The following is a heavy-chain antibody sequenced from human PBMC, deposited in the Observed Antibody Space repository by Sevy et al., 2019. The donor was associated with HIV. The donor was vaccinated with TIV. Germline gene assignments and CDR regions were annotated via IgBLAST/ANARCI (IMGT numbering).Heavy chain of an antibody. D-gene: IGHD2-2*01. J-gene: IGHJ4*02. CDR3: VSDYCSSTSCWNY. CDR2: ISSSSSYI. V-gene: IGHV3-21*01. Sequence: GESLKISCAASGFTFSSYSMNWVRQAPGKGLEWVSSISSSSSYIYYADSVKGRFTISRDNAKNSLYLQMNSLRAEDTAGYYCVSDYCSSTSCWNYWGQGTLVTVSS. CDR1: GFTFSSYS.